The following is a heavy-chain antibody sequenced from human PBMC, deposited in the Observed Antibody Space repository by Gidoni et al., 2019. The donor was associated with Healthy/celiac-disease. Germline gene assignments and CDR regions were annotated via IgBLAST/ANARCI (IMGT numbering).Heavy chain of an antibody. CDR2: INHSGST. Sequence: QVQLQQWGAGLLKPSETLSLTCAVYGGSFSGYYWSWIRQPPGKGLEWIGEINHSGSTNYNPSLKSRVTISVDTSKNQFSLKLSSVTAADTAVYYCARERQRGYRRGGGYYGMDVWGQGTTVTVSS. D-gene: IGHD5-18*01. V-gene: IGHV4-34*01. CDR3: ARERQRGYRRGGGYYGMDV. CDR1: GGSFSGYY. J-gene: IGHJ6*02.